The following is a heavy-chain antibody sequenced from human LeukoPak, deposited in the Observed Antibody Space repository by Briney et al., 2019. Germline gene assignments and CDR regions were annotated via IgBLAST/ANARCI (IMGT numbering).Heavy chain of an antibody. CDR1: GFTFTNTW. D-gene: IGHD3-9*01. CDR3: ARDWYHAFDF. Sequence: GGSLRLSCAASGFTFTNTWMNWVRQAPGKGLEWVGRIKSKSGGGTTDYAAPVKGRFTISRDDSKNTLYLQMNSLKTEDTAAYYCARDWYHAFDFWGQGTMVTVSS. CDR2: IKSKSGGGTT. J-gene: IGHJ3*01. V-gene: IGHV3-15*07.